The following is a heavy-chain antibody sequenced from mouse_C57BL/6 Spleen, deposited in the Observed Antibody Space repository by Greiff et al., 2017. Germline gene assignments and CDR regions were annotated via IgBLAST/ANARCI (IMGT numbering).Heavy chain of an antibody. D-gene: IGHD2-4*01. V-gene: IGHV1-64*01. Sequence: QVQLKQPGAELVKPGASVKLSCKASGYTFTSYWMHWVKQRPGQGLEWIGMIHPNSGSTNYNEKFKSKATLTVDKSSSTAYMQLSSLTSEDSAVYYCARGGYDYDMDYWGQGTSVTVSS. J-gene: IGHJ4*01. CDR3: ARGGYDYDMDY. CDR2: IHPNSGST. CDR1: GYTFTSYW.